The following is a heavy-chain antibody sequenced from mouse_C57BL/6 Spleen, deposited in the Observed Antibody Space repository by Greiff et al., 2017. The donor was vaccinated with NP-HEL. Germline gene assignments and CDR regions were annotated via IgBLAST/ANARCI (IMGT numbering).Heavy chain of an antibody. CDR3: ARTPSPYGNYPFDY. Sequence: QVQLQQPGAELVRPGSSVKLSCKASGYTFTSYWMHWVKQRPIQGLEWIGNIDPSDSETHYNQKFKDKATLTVDKSSSTAYMQLSSLTSEDSAVYYGARTPSPYGNYPFDYWGQGTTLTVSS. CDR2: IDPSDSET. CDR1: GYTFTSYW. V-gene: IGHV1-52*01. J-gene: IGHJ2*01. D-gene: IGHD2-1*01.